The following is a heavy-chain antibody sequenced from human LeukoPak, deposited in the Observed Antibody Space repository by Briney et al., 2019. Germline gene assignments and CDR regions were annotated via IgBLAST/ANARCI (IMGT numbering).Heavy chain of an antibody. Sequence: GGSLRLSCVASGFDVNDNFMLWIRQTPGQGLEWISIIYARGGAFHSESVKGRFSAFRDTSKNTIFLQMNNLRAADTAMYYCVRRHDYWGQGTLATVSS. CDR3: VRRHDY. J-gene: IGHJ4*02. CDR1: GFDVNDNF. V-gene: IGHV3-53*01. CDR2: IYARGGA.